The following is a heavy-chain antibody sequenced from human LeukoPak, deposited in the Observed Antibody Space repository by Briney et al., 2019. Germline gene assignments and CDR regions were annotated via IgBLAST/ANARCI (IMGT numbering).Heavy chain of an antibody. D-gene: IGHD2-15*01. CDR1: GFAFSRND. Sequence: GGSLRLSCAASGFAFSRNDMFWVRQAPGKGLEWVSCISGSSGATYYADSVRGRFTISRDNSKNTVFLQMNSLRAEDTAIYYCAKGGPGAFDFWGQGIMVTVSS. CDR2: ISGSSGAT. CDR3: AKGGPGAFDF. V-gene: IGHV3-23*01. J-gene: IGHJ3*01.